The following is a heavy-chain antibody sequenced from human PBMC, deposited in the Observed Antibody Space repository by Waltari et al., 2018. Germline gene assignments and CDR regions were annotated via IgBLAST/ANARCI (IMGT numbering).Heavy chain of an antibody. D-gene: IGHD2-2*02. V-gene: IGHV4-39*07. CDR1: GGSISSSSYY. CDR3: ARGTLGYCSSTSCYTFDP. J-gene: IGHJ5*02. CDR2: IYYSGST. Sequence: QLQLQESGPGLVKPSETLSLTCTVSGGSISSSSYYWGGIRQPPGKGLEWIGSIYYSGSTYYNPSLKSRVTISVDTSKNQFSLKLSSVTAADTAVYYCARGTLGYCSSTSCYTFDPWGQGTLVTVSS.